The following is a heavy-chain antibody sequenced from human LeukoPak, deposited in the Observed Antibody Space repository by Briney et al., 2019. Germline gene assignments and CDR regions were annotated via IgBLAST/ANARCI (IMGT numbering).Heavy chain of an antibody. D-gene: IGHD1-26*01. J-gene: IGHJ6*02. CDR2: VYYSGST. Sequence: SETLSLTCSVSGASITSYYWSWIRQPPGKGLEWIGHVYYSGSTSYNPSLKSRVSMSLDTSKNQVSLRLNSVTAADTAVYYCARHGIAGDTTYYYGMDVWGQGTTVTVSS. CDR1: GASITSYY. V-gene: IGHV4-59*08. CDR3: ARHGIAGDTTYYYGMDV.